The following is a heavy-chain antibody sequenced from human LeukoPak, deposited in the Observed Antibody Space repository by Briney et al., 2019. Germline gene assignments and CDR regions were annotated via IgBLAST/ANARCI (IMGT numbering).Heavy chain of an antibody. Sequence: SGGSLRLSCAASGFTFSSYAMHWVRQAPGKGLEWVAVISYDGSNKYYADSVKGRFTISRDNSKNTLYLQMNSLRAEDTAVYYCARDKWYGSSWFQKYDAFDIWGQGTMVTVSS. V-gene: IGHV3-30*04. CDR1: GFTFSSYA. D-gene: IGHD6-13*01. J-gene: IGHJ3*02. CDR3: ARDKWYGSSWFQKYDAFDI. CDR2: ISYDGSNK.